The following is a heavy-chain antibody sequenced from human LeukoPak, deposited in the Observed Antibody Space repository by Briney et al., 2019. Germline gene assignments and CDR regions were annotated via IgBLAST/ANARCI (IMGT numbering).Heavy chain of an antibody. D-gene: IGHD2-15*01. CDR3: TRSLDY. CDR1: GFTFNTYS. J-gene: IGHJ4*02. CDR2: ISSSGSNT. Sequence: GGSLRLSCGASGFTFNTYSMSWVRQAPGKGLEWVSSISSSGSNTYYGDSVKGRFTISRDNAKNSLYLQMNSLRAEDTAVYYCTRSLDYWGQGTLVTVSS. V-gene: IGHV3-21*01.